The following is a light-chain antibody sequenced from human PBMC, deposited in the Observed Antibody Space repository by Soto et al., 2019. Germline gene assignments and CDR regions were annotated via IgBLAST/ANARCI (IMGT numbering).Light chain of an antibody. CDR1: SSNIGADYD. J-gene: IGLJ2*01. V-gene: IGLV1-40*01. CDR2: TSK. Sequence: QSALTQPPSVSGAPGQTVTISCTGSSSNIGADYDVHWYQHLPGTAPKLLIYTSKTRPSGVPDRFSGSRSGTSASLAITGLQAEDEADYYCQSYDSSLSDLVFGGGTKLTVL. CDR3: QSYDSSLSDLV.